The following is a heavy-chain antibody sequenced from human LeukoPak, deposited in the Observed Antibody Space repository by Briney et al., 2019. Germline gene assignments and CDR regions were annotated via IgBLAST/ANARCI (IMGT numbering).Heavy chain of an antibody. CDR3: ARAGYCSGGSCYGTIYYYYYYMDA. D-gene: IGHD2-15*01. CDR1: GYSISSGYY. Sequence: PSETLSLTCTVSGYSISSGYYWGWIRQPPGKGLEWIGSIYHSGSTYYNPSLKSRVTISVDTSKNQFSLKLSSVTAADTAVYYCARAGYCSGGSCYGTIYYYYYYMDAWGKGTTVTVSS. J-gene: IGHJ6*03. V-gene: IGHV4-38-2*02. CDR2: IYHSGST.